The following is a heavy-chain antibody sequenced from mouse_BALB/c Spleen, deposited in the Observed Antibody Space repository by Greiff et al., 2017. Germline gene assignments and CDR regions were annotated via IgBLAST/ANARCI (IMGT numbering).Heavy chain of an antibody. CDR3: ARYEYFDV. V-gene: IGHV1-87*01. CDR2: IYPGDGDT. J-gene: IGHJ1*01. D-gene: IGHD2-12*01. CDR1: GYTFTSYW. Sequence: QVQLQQSGAELARPGASVKLSCKASGYTFTSYWMQWVKQRPGQGLEWIGAIYPGDGDTRYTQKFKGKATLTADKSSSTAYMQLSSLASEDSAVYYCARYEYFDVWGAGTTVTVSS.